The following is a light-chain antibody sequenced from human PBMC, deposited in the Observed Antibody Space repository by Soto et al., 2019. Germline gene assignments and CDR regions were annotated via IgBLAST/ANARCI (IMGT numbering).Light chain of an antibody. Sequence: IQMTQSPSSLSASVGDRVTITCQASQDITNYLIWYQQKPGKAPKLLIYDASSLGTGVSSRFSGSGYGTHFTLTISSLQPEDIATYYCQQFDSVPCTFGQGTKLEMK. V-gene: IGKV1-33*01. CDR1: QDITNY. J-gene: IGKJ2*02. CDR2: DAS. CDR3: QQFDSVPCT.